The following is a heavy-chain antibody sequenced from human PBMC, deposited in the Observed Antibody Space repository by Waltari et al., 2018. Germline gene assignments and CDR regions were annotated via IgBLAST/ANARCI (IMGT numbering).Heavy chain of an antibody. CDR3: ARDTYYYDSSGYYSLLRFDY. CDR1: GGSISSYY. J-gene: IGHJ4*02. Sequence: QVQLQESGPGLVKPSETLSLTCTVSGGSISSYYWSWIRQPPGKGLDWIGYIYYSGSTNYNPSLQSRVTIAVATSKNQFSLKLSSVTAADTAVYYCARDTYYYDSSGYYSLLRFDYWGQGTLVTVSS. D-gene: IGHD3-22*01. CDR2: IYYSGST. V-gene: IGHV4-59*01.